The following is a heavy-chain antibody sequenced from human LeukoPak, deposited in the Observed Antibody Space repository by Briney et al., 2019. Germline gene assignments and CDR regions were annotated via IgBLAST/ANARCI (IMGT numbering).Heavy chain of an antibody. CDR2: IRNKADNYAT. V-gene: IGHV3-73*01. CDR3: TRLTMTTDSFDY. CDR1: GFTFSGSA. D-gene: IGHD4-17*01. Sequence: GGSLRLSCAASGFTFSGSAIHWVRQASGKGLEWVGRIRNKADNYATAYSASVKGRFTISRDDSKNTAYLQMNSLKTEDTAVYFCTRLTMTTDSFDYWGQGTLVTVSS. J-gene: IGHJ4*02.